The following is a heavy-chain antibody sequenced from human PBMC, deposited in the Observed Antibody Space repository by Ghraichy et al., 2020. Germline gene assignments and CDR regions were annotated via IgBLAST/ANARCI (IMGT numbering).Heavy chain of an antibody. D-gene: IGHD2-2*01. CDR2: IWYDGSNK. J-gene: IGHJ6*02. Sequence: GESLNISCAASGFTFSSYGMHWVRQAPGKGLEWVAVIWYDGSNKYYADSVKGRFTISRDNSKNTLYLQMNSLRAEDTAVYYCARTYCSSTSCYYYYGMDVWGQGTTVTVSS. CDR1: GFTFSSYG. V-gene: IGHV3-33*01. CDR3: ARTYCSSTSCYYYYGMDV.